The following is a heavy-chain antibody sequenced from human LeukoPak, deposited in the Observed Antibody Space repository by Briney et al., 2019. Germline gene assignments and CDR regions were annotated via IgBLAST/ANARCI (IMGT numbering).Heavy chain of an antibody. V-gene: IGHV3-48*04. Sequence: PGGSLRLSCAASGFIISSYSMNWVRQAPGKGLEWISYIRSSNSTVDYADSVKGRFTLSRDNAKNSLYLQMNSLRAEDTAVYYCAKEYYYMDVWGKGTTVTVSS. CDR2: IRSSNSTV. CDR3: AKEYYYMDV. CDR1: GFIISSYS. J-gene: IGHJ6*03.